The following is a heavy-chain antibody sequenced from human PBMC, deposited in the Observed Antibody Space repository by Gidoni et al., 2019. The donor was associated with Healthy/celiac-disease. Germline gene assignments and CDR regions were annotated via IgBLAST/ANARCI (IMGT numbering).Heavy chain of an antibody. CDR3: AKGKSSGWQEIDY. D-gene: IGHD6-19*01. J-gene: IGHJ4*02. V-gene: IGHV3-9*01. Sequence: EVQLVESGGGLVQPGRSLRLSCAASGFPFDDYAMRWVRQAPGKGLEWVSGISWNSGSIGYADSVKGRFTISRDNAKNSLYLQMNSLRAEDTALYYCAKGKSSGWQEIDYWGQGTLVTVSS. CDR1: GFPFDDYA. CDR2: ISWNSGSI.